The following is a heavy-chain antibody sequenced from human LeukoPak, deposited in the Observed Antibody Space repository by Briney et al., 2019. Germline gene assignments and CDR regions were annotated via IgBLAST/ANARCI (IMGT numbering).Heavy chain of an antibody. CDR2: IYSGGST. V-gene: IGHV3-53*05. CDR1: GFTVSSNY. J-gene: IGHJ4*02. D-gene: IGHD6-13*01. Sequence: GGSLRLSCAASGFTVSSNYMSWVRQAPGKGLEWVSVIYSGGSTYYADSVKGRFTISRDNAKNSLYLQMNSLRAEDMALYYCASSTDSSIKSGVFDYWGQGALVTVSS. CDR3: ASSTDSSIKSGVFDY.